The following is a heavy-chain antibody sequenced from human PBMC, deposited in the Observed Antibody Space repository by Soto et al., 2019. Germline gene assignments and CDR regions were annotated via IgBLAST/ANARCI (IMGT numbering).Heavy chain of an antibody. CDR3: ARGSRMDSSSLGVGGSGRPRTWFDP. CDR1: GGSVSSGSYY. Sequence: SETLSLTCTVSGGSVSSGSYYWSWIRQPPGKGLEWIGYIYYSGSTNYNPSLKSRVTISVDTSKNQCSLKLSSVTAADTAVYYCARGSRMDSSSLGVGGSGRPRTWFDPWGQGTLVTVSS. CDR2: IYYSGST. V-gene: IGHV4-61*01. D-gene: IGHD6-13*01. J-gene: IGHJ5*02.